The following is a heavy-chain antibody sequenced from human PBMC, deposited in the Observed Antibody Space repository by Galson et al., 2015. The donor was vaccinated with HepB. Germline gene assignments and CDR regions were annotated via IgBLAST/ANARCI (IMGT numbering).Heavy chain of an antibody. CDR2: ISSSSSYT. Sequence: SLRLSCAASGFTFSDYYMSWIRQAPGKGLEWVSYISSSSSYTNYADSVKGRFTISRDNAKNSLYLRMNSLRAEDTAVYYCARDTAIAGQQLAINDYWGQGTLVTVSS. D-gene: IGHD6-13*01. V-gene: IGHV3-11*05. CDR3: ARDTAIAGQQLAINDY. CDR1: GFTFSDYY. J-gene: IGHJ4*02.